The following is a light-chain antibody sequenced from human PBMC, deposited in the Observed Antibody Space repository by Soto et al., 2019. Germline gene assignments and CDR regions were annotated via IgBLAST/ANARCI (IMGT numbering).Light chain of an antibody. CDR1: NSDIGAYSR. J-gene: IGLJ3*02. V-gene: IGLV2-14*03. Sequence: QSALTQPASVSGSPGQSITISCTGTNSDIGAYSRVCWYQQHPGKVPKLMIYDVSNRPSGVSNRFSGSKSGYTASLTISGLQAEDEADYYCISYTNSDSWVFGGGTKLTVL. CDR3: ISYTNSDSWV. CDR2: DVS.